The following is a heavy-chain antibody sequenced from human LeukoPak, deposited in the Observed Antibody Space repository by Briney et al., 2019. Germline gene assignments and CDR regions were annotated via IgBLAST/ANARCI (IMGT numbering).Heavy chain of an antibody. D-gene: IGHD2-21*02. CDR2: ITWNSRRI. V-gene: IGHV3-9*01. CDR1: GGTFDNYA. CDR3: AREAYCGGDCYQEYFQY. Sequence: PGGSLRLSCAASGGTFDNYAIHWVRQAPGKGLEWVSGITWNSRRIDYADFVKGRFTISRDDAKNSLYLQMDSLRPEDTAFYYCAREAYCGGDCYQEYFQYWGQGTLVTVSS. J-gene: IGHJ1*01.